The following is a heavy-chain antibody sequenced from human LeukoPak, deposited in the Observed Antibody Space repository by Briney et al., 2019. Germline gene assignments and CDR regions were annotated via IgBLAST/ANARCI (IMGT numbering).Heavy chain of an antibody. J-gene: IGHJ4*02. CDR1: GFTFSSYA. CDR3: ARDLGYSGYDGVDY. Sequence: GGSLRLSCAASGFTFSSYAMHWVRQAPGKGLEWVAVISYDGSNKYYADSVKGRFTISRDNSKNTLYLQMNSLRAEDTAVYYCARDLGYSGYDGVDYWGQGTLVTVSS. D-gene: IGHD5-12*01. V-gene: IGHV3-30*04. CDR2: ISYDGSNK.